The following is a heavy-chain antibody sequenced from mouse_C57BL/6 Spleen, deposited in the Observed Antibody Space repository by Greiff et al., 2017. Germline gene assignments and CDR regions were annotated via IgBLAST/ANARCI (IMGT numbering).Heavy chain of an antibody. V-gene: IGHV1-59*01. CDR3: ARRATVIATDY. Sequence: QVQLQQPGAELVRPGTSVKLSCKASGYTFTSYWMHWVKQRPGQGLEWIGVIDPSDSYTNYNQKFKGKATLTVDTSSSTADMQLSSLTSEDSAVYYCARRATVIATDYWGQGTTLTVSS. CDR2: IDPSDSYT. J-gene: IGHJ2*01. D-gene: IGHD1-1*01. CDR1: GYTFTSYW.